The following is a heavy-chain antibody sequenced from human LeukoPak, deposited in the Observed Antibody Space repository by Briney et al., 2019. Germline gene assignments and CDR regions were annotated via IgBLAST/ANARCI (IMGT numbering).Heavy chain of an antibody. D-gene: IGHD3-22*01. CDR3: TTIHYYDSSAFY. CDR2: IKSKTDGGTT. Sequence: GGSLRLSCAASGFTFSNAWMSWVRQAPGKGLEWVGRIKSKTDGGTTDYAAPVKGRFTISRDDSKNTLYLQMNSLKTEDTAVYYCTTIHYYDSSAFYWGQGTLVTVSS. CDR1: GFTFSNAW. V-gene: IGHV3-15*01. J-gene: IGHJ4*02.